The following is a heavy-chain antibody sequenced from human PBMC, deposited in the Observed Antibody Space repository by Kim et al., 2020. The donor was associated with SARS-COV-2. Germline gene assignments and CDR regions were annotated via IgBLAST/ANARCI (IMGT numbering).Heavy chain of an antibody. Sequence: GGSLRLSCAASGFTFSDHYMDWVRQAPGKGLEWVGRTRNKANSYTTEYAASVKGRFTISIDDSKNSLYLQMNSLKTEDTAVYYCASEGSSAFDIWGQGTMVTVSS. CDR2: TRNKANSYTT. J-gene: IGHJ3*02. CDR1: GFTFSDHY. V-gene: IGHV3-72*01. CDR3: ASEGSSAFDI.